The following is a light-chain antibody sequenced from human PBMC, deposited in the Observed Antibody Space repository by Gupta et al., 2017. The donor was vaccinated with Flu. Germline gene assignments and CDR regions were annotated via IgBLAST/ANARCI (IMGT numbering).Light chain of an antibody. Sequence: GERVTLSCRASQIINSAYLAWYQQKPGQAPRLLIYGASDRATGTPDRFSGSGSATDFTLTISRLEPEDFALYYCHHYGTSRTFGQGTKVEIK. CDR3: HHYGTSRT. CDR2: GAS. J-gene: IGKJ1*01. V-gene: IGKV3-20*01. CDR1: QIINSAY.